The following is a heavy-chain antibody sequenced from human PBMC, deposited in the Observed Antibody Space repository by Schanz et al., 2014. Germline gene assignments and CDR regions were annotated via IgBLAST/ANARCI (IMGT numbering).Heavy chain of an antibody. CDR3: AKDAPYPFDL. CDR2: ISGGGGTT. Sequence: EMQLLESGGGLVPPGGSLRLSCAASGFNFSDYAMCWVRQAPGKGLEWVSAISGGGGTTYYTDSVKGRFTISRDNSKNTLYLQMNSLRAEDTAIYYCAKDAPYPFDLWGRGTLITVSS. CDR1: GFNFSDYA. V-gene: IGHV3-23*01. J-gene: IGHJ2*01.